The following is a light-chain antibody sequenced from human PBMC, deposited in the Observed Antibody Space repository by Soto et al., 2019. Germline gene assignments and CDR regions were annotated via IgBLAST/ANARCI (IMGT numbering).Light chain of an antibody. CDR1: QNVGSY. J-gene: IGKJ1*01. CDR2: GAL. CDR3: HQSFSMPGT. V-gene: IGKV1-39*01. Sequence: IQMTQSPSALSASVGDRVTITCRASQNVGSYLNWYQQKSGKAPTLLIYGALSLHRGVPSRFDGGGSGTDFTLASNGLQPEAFATYYCHQSFSMPGTFGQGTKVEI.